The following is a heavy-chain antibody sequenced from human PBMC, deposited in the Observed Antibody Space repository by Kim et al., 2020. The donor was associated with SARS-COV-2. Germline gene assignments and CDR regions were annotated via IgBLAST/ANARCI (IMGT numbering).Heavy chain of an antibody. J-gene: IGHJ4*02. CDR2: ISYDGSNK. CDR1: GFTFSSYG. Sequence: GGSLRLSCAASGFTFSSYGMHWVRQAPEKGLEWVAVISYDGSNKYYADSVKGRFTISRDNSKNTLYLQMNSLRAEDTAVYYCAKDSSRSVGGGSYYPFDYWGQGTLVTVSS. V-gene: IGHV3-30*18. D-gene: IGHD1-26*01. CDR3: AKDSSRSVGGGSYYPFDY.